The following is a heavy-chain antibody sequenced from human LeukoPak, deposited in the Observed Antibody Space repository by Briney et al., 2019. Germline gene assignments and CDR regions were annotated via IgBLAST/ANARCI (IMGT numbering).Heavy chain of an antibody. Sequence: GESLKISCKGSGYSFNTYWIAWVRQLPGKGLEVMGIVYPGDSDTRYSPSFQGQVTISVDKSISTAYLQWSSLKASDTAMYYCARLALLESSYFDYWGQGTLVTVSS. V-gene: IGHV5-51*01. J-gene: IGHJ4*02. CDR1: GYSFNTYW. D-gene: IGHD1-1*01. CDR2: VYPGDSDT. CDR3: ARLALLESSYFDY.